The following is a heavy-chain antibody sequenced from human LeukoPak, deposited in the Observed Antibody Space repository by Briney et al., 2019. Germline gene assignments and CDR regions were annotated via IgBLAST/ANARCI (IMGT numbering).Heavy chain of an antibody. CDR3: ARGECSGGSCYFVY. CDR2: INHSGST. V-gene: IGHV4-34*01. Sequence: SETLSLTCAVSGGSFSGYYWSWIRQPPGKGLEWIGEINHSGSTNYNPSLKSRVTISVDTTKNQFSLKLSSVTAAGTAVYYCARGECSGGSCYFVYWGQGTLVTVSS. D-gene: IGHD2-15*01. CDR1: GGSFSGYY. J-gene: IGHJ4*02.